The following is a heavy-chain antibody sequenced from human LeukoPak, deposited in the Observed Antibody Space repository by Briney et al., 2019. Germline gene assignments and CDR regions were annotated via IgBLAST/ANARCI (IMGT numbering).Heavy chain of an antibody. CDR1: GFTFDDYA. V-gene: IGHV3-9*01. J-gene: IGHJ6*03. CDR2: ISWNSGSI. D-gene: IGHD4-17*01. Sequence: SLRLSCAASGFTFDDYAIHWVRQAPGKGLEWVSSISWNSGSIGYADSVKGRFTISRVNAKNSLYLQMNSLRAEDTAVYYCARANGVDYGDYEYYYYYMGVWGKGTTVTVSS. CDR3: ARANGVDYGDYEYYYYYMGV.